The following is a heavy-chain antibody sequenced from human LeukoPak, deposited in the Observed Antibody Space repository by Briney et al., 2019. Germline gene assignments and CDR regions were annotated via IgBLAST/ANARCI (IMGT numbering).Heavy chain of an antibody. D-gene: IGHD4-17*01. J-gene: IGHJ4*02. V-gene: IGHV3-66*01. CDR1: GLTVTNNY. Sequence: PGGSLRLSCVASGLTVTNNYRNWVRQPPGKGPEWISLIYTNGNTQYADSVKGRFTFSRDISKNTLYLQMNSLRVEDTGVYYCVYGDYPLTYWGQGTLVSVSS. CDR2: IYTNGNT. CDR3: VYGDYPLTY.